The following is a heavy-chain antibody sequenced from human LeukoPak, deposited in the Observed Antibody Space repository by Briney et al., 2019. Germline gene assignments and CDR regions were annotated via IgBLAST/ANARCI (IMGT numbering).Heavy chain of an antibody. CDR3: ARIQSAGTSDAFDI. D-gene: IGHD3-10*01. CDR2: TSSYNGHT. V-gene: IGHV1-18*01. J-gene: IGHJ3*02. Sequence: ASVKVSCKASGYTFDTYGISWVRQAPGQGLEWMGWTSSYNGHTKYAQKFHDRVTLTTDTSTSTAYMEMRSLRSDDTAVYYCARIQSAGTSDAFDIWGQGTMLTVS. CDR1: GYTFDTYG.